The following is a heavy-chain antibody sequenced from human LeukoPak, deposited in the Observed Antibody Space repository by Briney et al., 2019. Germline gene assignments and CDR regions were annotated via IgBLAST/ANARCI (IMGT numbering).Heavy chain of an antibody. V-gene: IGHV3-48*03. Sequence: GASLRLSCPASGFTFTEYEMNWVRQAPGKGLEWVAYIISNGRTIYYADSVKGRLTISRDNGQSSVYLHMNSLRAHERAVYYCARSIAAASFFDYWGQGGLVTVSS. CDR1: GFTFTEYE. CDR3: ARSIAAASFFDY. CDR2: IISNGRTI. J-gene: IGHJ4*02. D-gene: IGHD6-13*01.